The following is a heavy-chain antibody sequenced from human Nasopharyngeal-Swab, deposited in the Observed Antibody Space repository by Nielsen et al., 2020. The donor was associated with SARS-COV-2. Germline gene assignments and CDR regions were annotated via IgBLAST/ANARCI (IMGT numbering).Heavy chain of an antibody. J-gene: IGHJ6*02. CDR2: ISGSDHTT. CDR1: GFTFRSYA. CDR3: ARDPRGLWDSYGMDV. Sequence: GESLKISCAASGFTFRSYAISWVRQAPGKGLEWVSVISGSDHTTYYADSVKGRFTISRDNSKNTVNLQMNSLRAEDTAVYYCARDPRGLWDSYGMDVWGQGTTVTVSS. V-gene: IGHV3-23*01. D-gene: IGHD1-26*01.